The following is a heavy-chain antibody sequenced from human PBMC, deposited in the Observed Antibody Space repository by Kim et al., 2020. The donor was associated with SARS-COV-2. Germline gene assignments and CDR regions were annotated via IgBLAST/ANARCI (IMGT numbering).Heavy chain of an antibody. D-gene: IGHD3-3*01. Sequence: GGSLRLSCAASGFTFSSYAMHWVHQAPGKGLEWVAVISYDGSNKYYADSVKGRFTISRDNSKNTLYLQMNSLRAEDTAVYYCARDHKKHTIFGVVIIPRYYYYGMDVWGQGTTVTVSS. CDR3: ARDHKKHTIFGVVIIPRYYYYGMDV. J-gene: IGHJ6*02. V-gene: IGHV3-30*04. CDR1: GFTFSSYA. CDR2: ISYDGSNK.